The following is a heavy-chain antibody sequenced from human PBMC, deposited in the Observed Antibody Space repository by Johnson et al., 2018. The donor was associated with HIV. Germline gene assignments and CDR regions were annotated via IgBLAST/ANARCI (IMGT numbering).Heavy chain of an antibody. Sequence: VQLVESGGGVVRPVGSLRLSCIASGFMFDDYAMSWVRQAPGKGLEWVSAISGSGGSTYYADSVKGRFTISRDNSKNTLYLQMNSLRAGDSAVYYCARVGGSWMLDAFDIWGQGTVVTVSS. D-gene: IGHD3-10*01. CDR2: ISGSGGST. J-gene: IGHJ3*02. CDR1: GFMFDDYA. V-gene: IGHV3-23*04. CDR3: ARVGGSWMLDAFDI.